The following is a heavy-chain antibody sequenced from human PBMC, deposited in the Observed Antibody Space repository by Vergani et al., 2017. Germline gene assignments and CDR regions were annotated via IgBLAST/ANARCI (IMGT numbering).Heavy chain of an antibody. CDR1: GFTFSSYS. D-gene: IGHD2-2*01. Sequence: EVQLVESGGGLVQPGGSLRLSCAASGFTFSSYSMNWVRPAPGKGLEWVSYISSSSSTIYYADSVKGRFTISRDNAKNSLYLQMNSLRAEDTAVYYCARAPHSVVPGRRFDPWGQGTLVTVSS. CDR2: ISSSSSTI. J-gene: IGHJ5*02. V-gene: IGHV3-48*01. CDR3: ARAPHSVVPGRRFDP.